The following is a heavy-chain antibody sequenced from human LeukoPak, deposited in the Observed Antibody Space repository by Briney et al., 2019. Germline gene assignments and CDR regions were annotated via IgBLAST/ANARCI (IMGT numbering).Heavy chain of an antibody. CDR1: RFTFRTYQ. Sequence: GGSLRLSCEASRFTFRTYQMTWVRQAPGKGLEWVSYISSGGSTRYYADSVKGRFTISRDNANNSLYLQMNSLRAEDTAAYYCARLLAVVRGFHYGMDAWGQGTTVTVSS. CDR2: ISSGGSTR. J-gene: IGHJ6*02. V-gene: IGHV3-48*03. D-gene: IGHD6-19*01. CDR3: ARLLAVVRGFHYGMDA.